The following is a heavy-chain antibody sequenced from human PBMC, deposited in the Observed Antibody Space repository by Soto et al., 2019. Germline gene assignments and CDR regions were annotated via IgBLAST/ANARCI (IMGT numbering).Heavy chain of an antibody. V-gene: IGHV4-4*02. CDR2: IYHSGST. D-gene: IGHD5-18*01. J-gene: IGHJ4*02. CDR3: ARRPCDGYPGYYFDY. Sequence: QVQLQESGPGLVKPSGTLSLTCAVSGGSISSSNWWSWVRQPPGKGLEWIGEIYHSGSTNYNPSLNSRVTTSVDESKNHFSLKLSSVTAADTAVYSCARRPCDGYPGYYFDYWGQGTLVTVSS. CDR1: GGSISSSNW.